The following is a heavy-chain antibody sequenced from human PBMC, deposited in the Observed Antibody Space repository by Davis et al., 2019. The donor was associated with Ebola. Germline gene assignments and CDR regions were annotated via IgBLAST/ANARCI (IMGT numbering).Heavy chain of an antibody. J-gene: IGHJ4*02. V-gene: IGHV3-21*04. CDR3: AKDAAVVETATNFFDY. D-gene: IGHD2-21*02. Sequence: PSETLSLTCAVSGGSISSCNWWCWLRQPPGKVLEWVSSISSSSTYIYYADSVKGRITISRDNSKNTLYLQVNSLRAEATAVYYCAKDAAVVETATNFFDYWGQGTLVTVSS. CDR1: GGSISSCN. CDR2: ISSSSTYI.